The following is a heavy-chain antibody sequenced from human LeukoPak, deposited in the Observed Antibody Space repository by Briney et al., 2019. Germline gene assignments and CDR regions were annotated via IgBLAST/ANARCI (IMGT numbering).Heavy chain of an antibody. D-gene: IGHD6-6*01. CDR2: ISYDGGKE. Sequence: GGSLRLSCAASGFTFSSYALHWVRQAPGKGLEWVSVISYDGGKEYYADSVKGRFTISRDSSKNTLYLQMNSLRGEDTAVYYCARDRNSASSNNWFDPWGQGTLVTVSS. CDR3: ARDRNSASSNNWFDP. J-gene: IGHJ5*02. CDR1: GFTFSSYA. V-gene: IGHV3-30-3*01.